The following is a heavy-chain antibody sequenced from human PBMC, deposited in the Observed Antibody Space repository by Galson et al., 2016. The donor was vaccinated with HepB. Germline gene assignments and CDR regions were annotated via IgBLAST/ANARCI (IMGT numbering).Heavy chain of an antibody. J-gene: IGHJ4*02. D-gene: IGHD5-24*01. V-gene: IGHV1-2*06. CDR3: AREVRRDGYNLDY. CDR1: GYTFTVYY. Sequence: SVKVSCKASGYTFTVYYIQWVRQAPGQGLEWMGRINPNSGGTNYPQRFQGRVNMTRDTSINTVYMELTSLRSDDTAVYYCAREVRRDGYNLDYWGQGTLVTVSS. CDR2: INPNSGGT.